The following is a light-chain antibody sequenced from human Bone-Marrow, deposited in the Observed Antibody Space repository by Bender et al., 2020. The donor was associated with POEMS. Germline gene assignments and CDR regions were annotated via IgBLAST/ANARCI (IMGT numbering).Light chain of an antibody. CDR1: SSDVGGYNY. J-gene: IGLJ3*02. CDR3: ATWDDSLSGPV. V-gene: IGLV2-11*01. Sequence: QSALTQPRSVSGSPGQSVTISCTGTSSDVGGYNYVSWYQQHPGKAPKLTIYEVTKRPSGVPARFAGSKSGTSASLAISGLQSEDEGDYYCATWDDSLSGPVFGGGTRLTVL. CDR2: EVT.